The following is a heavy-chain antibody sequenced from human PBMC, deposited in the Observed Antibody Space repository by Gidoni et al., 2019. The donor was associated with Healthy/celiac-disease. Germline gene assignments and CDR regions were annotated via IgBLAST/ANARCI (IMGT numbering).Heavy chain of an antibody. D-gene: IGHD6-19*01. CDR3: ARDRSIAVAGGIDY. Sequence: QVQLVESGGGVVQPGRSLRLSCAASEFTFSSYGMHWVRQAPGKGLEWVAVISYDGSNKYYADSVKGRFTISRDNSKNTLYLQMNSLRAEDTAVYYCARDRSIAVAGGIDYWGQGTLVTVSS. CDR1: EFTFSSYG. V-gene: IGHV3-30*03. CDR2: ISYDGSNK. J-gene: IGHJ4*02.